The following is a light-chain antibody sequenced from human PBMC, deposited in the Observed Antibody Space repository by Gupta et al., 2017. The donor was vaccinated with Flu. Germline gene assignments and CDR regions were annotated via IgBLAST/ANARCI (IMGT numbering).Light chain of an antibody. Sequence: EIVLTQSPATLSLSPGERATLSCRASQSFSRYLAWYQQKPGQAPRLLIYDASNTAKGSSASFSGSGVGTDFNLTLISREPEDFEVYYCQQLNNRRPTWTFGQGTKVEIK. CDR1: QSFSRY. V-gene: IGKV3-11*01. CDR2: DAS. CDR3: QQLNNRRPTWT. J-gene: IGKJ1*01.